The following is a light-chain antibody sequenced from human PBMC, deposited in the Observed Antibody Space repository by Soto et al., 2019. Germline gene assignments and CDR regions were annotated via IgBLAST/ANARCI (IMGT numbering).Light chain of an antibody. CDR1: QSVNSN. J-gene: IGKJ1*01. CDR2: GAS. CDR3: QQYNSWPRT. V-gene: IGKV3-15*01. Sequence: EIVMTQSPATLSVSPGERATLSCRASQSVNSNLALYQQKPGQAPRRLIYGASSSATGIPARCSSSGAGTEFTPTITSLQSEDVAVYYCQQYNSWPRTFGQGTKVDIK.